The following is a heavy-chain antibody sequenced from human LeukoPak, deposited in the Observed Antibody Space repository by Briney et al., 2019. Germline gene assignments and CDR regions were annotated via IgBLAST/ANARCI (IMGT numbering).Heavy chain of an antibody. V-gene: IGHV3-21*01. CDR1: GFTFSSYS. D-gene: IGHD2-15*01. CDR2: ISSSSSYI. Sequence: PGGSLRLSCAASGFTFSSYSMNWVRQAPGKGLEWVSSISSSSSYIYYADSVKGRFTISRDNAKNSMYLQINSLRAEDTAVYYCARYHGGYFAYWGQGTLVTVSS. CDR3: ARYHGGYFAY. J-gene: IGHJ4*02.